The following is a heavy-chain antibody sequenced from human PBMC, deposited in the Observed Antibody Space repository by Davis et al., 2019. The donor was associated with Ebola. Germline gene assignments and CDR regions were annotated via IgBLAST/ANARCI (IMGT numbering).Heavy chain of an antibody. CDR1: GITFRSYW. J-gene: IGHJ4*02. Sequence: PGGSLRLSCATSGITFRSYWMSWVRQAPGKGLDWVANIKPDGSETSYADSVKGRFTISRDNAKNSLYLQMDSLRAEDTAVYFCARSPRDYSFCGWGQGTLVTVSS. D-gene: IGHD4-11*01. CDR2: IKPDGSET. V-gene: IGHV3-7*01. CDR3: ARSPRDYSFCG.